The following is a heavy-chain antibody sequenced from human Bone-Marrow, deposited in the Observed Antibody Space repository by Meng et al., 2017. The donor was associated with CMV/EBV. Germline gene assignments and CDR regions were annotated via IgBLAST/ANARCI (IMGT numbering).Heavy chain of an antibody. CDR3: ARDSPDGGNSYFDY. V-gene: IGHV4-59*01. D-gene: IGHD4-23*01. Sequence: GSLRLSCTVSGGSISSYYWSWIRQPPGKGLEWIGYIYYSGSTNYNPPLKSRVTISVETSKNQFPLKLSSVTAADTAVYYCARDSPDGGNSYFDYWGQGTLVTVSS. CDR1: GGSISSYY. CDR2: IYYSGST. J-gene: IGHJ4*02.